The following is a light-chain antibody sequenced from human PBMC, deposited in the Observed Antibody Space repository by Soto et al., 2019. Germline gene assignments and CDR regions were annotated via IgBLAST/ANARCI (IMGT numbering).Light chain of an antibody. CDR1: GSDVGSYNR. CDR2: EVS. Sequence: QSALTQPPSVSGSPGQSVTISCTGTGSDVGSYNRVSWYQQPPGTAPKLLIYEVSNRPSGVPDRFSGSKSGNTASLSISGLQAEDEADYYCSSYTSSTTMVFGGGTKLTVL. J-gene: IGLJ2*01. CDR3: SSYTSSTTMV. V-gene: IGLV2-18*02.